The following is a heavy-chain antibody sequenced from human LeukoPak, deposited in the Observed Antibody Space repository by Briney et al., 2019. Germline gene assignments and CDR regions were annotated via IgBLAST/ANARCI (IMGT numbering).Heavy chain of an antibody. Sequence: GTSVKLSCKASAPTVISYAISSERQAPGNGLEGMGRTIPILGIANYAQKFQGRVTITADKSTSTAYMELSSLRSEDTAVYYCARVSPRFDCSGGSCYSFPEYWGQGTLVTVSS. J-gene: IGHJ4*02. CDR1: APTVISYA. CDR3: ARVSPRFDCSGGSCYSFPEY. D-gene: IGHD2-15*01. V-gene: IGHV1-69*04. CDR2: TIPILGIA.